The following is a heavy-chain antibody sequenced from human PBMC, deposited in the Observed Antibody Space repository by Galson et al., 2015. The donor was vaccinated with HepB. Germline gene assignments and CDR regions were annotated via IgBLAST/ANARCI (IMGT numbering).Heavy chain of an antibody. Sequence: SLRLSCAASGLSFSSYSMNWVRQAPGKGLEWVSYIRSSSSDIYYADSVKGRFTISRDNAKNSLYLQMNSLRDDDTAVYYCAKVMGSYYSYGMDVWGQGTTVTVSS. CDR2: IRSSSSDI. J-gene: IGHJ6*02. CDR1: GLSFSSYS. CDR3: AKVMGSYYSYGMDV. D-gene: IGHD3-10*01. V-gene: IGHV3-48*02.